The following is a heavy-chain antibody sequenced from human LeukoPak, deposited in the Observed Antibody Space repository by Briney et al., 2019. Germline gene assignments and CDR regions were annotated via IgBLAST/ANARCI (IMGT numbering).Heavy chain of an antibody. D-gene: IGHD2-2*01. J-gene: IGHJ4*02. CDR3: ARYQLLSPYYFDY. V-gene: IGHV4-59*08. CDR1: GGSISSYY. Sequence: SETLSLTCTVSGGSISSYYWSWIRQPPGKGLEWIGYIYYSGGTNYNPSLKSRVTISVDTSKNQFSLKLSSVTAADTAVYYCARYQLLSPYYFDYWGQGTLVTVSS. CDR2: IYYSGGT.